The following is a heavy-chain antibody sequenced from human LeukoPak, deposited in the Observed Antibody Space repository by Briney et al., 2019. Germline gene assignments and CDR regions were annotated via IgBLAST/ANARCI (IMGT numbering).Heavy chain of an antibody. CDR1: GGSISSYY. D-gene: IGHD3-16*01. Sequence: SETLSLTCTVSGGSISSYYWSWIRQPPGKELEWIGYIYYSGSTNYSPSLKSRVTISVDTSKNQFSLKLSSVTAADTAVYYCARYGLIRGFEYWGQGTLVTVSS. CDR2: IYYSGST. J-gene: IGHJ4*02. V-gene: IGHV4-59*01. CDR3: ARYGLIRGFEY.